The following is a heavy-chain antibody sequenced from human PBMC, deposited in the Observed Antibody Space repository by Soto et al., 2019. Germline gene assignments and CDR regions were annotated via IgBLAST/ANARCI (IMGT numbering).Heavy chain of an antibody. CDR2: ISGGGGDST. D-gene: IGHD1-26*01. J-gene: IGHJ4*02. CDR3: ARRGSGSYYDY. CDR1: GFTFTSYA. Sequence: GGSLRLSCAASGFTFTSYAMSWVRQAPGKGLEWVAAISGGGGDSTYYTDSVKGRLIISKDNSKNTVYLQMNSLRAEDTAVYYCARRGSGSYYDYWGQGTLVTVSS. V-gene: IGHV3-23*01.